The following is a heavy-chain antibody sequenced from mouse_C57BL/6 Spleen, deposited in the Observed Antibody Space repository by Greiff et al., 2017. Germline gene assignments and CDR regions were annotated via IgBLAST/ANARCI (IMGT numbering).Heavy chain of an antibody. Sequence: QVQLQQSGAELVRPGASVTLSCKASGYTFTDYEMHWVKQTPVHGLEWIGAIDPETGGTAYNQKFKGKAILTADKSSSTAYMELRSLTSEDSAVYYCTRYGAYYSNSYYAMDYWGQGTSVTVSS. CDR1: GYTFTDYE. CDR2: IDPETGGT. V-gene: IGHV1-15*01. J-gene: IGHJ4*01. CDR3: TRYGAYYSNSYYAMDY. D-gene: IGHD2-5*01.